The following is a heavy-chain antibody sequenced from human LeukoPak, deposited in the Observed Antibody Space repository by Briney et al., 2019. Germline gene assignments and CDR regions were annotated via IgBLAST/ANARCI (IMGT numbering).Heavy chain of an antibody. J-gene: IGHJ5*01. CDR3: AGADVYNYFDS. D-gene: IGHD1-1*01. V-gene: IGHV5-51*01. Sequence: GESLKISCKVSGYIFTNYWIGWVRQMPGKGLEWMGIIYPGDSDTRFSPSFQGQVNISADKSINTAYLHWSSLKVSDTASYYCAGADVYNYFDSWGQGTLVTVSS. CDR2: IYPGDSDT. CDR1: GYIFTNYW.